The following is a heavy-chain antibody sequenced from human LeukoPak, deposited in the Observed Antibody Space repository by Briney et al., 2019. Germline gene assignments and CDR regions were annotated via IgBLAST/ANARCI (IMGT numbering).Heavy chain of an antibody. CDR3: ARVLSGSWDWFDP. V-gene: IGHV3-74*01. CDR2: INPDGSTT. J-gene: IGHJ5*02. Sequence: PGGSLRLSCAASGFTFSRYWIHWVRQAPGKGLEWVSRINPDGSTTTYADSVKGRFTISRDNAENTVYLQMNSLRAEDTALYHCARVLSGSWDWFDPWGQGTLVTVSS. CDR1: GFTFSRYW. D-gene: IGHD3-22*01.